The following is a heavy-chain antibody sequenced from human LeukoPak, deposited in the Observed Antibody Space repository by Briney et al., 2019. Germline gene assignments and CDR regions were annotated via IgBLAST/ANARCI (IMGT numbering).Heavy chain of an antibody. CDR1: GFTFSTTW. V-gene: IGHV3-74*01. CDR2: IHSDGRTT. Sequence: GGTLRLSCVVSGFTFSTTWMHWVRQAPGKGLVWVSRIHSDGRTTIYADSVKGRFTISRDNAKNTLYLQMNSLRADDTAIYYCVRDNYYSMDVWGKGTTVTISS. J-gene: IGHJ6*03. CDR3: VRDNYYSMDV.